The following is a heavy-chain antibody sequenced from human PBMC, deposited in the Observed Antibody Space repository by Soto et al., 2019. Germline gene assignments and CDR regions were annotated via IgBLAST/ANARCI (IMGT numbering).Heavy chain of an antibody. V-gene: IGHV1-2*06. Sequence: ASVKVSCKASGYTLTDYYIHWARQAPGQGLEWMGRINPNSGDTKYTQKFQGRVTMTRDTSISTAYMELSRLTSDDTAVYYCARGLISIEVVVAAMGDGYDLWGQGTMVTVSS. CDR3: ARGLISIEVVVAAMGDGYDL. CDR2: INPNSGDT. J-gene: IGHJ3*01. CDR1: GYTLTDYY. D-gene: IGHD2-15*01.